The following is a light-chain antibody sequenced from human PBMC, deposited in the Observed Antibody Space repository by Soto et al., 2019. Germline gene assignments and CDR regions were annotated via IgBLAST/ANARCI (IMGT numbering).Light chain of an antibody. CDR2: EVT. J-gene: IGLJ3*02. Sequence: QSVLTQPASVSGSLGQSITISCTGTNSDVGGYNFVSWYQLHPGKAPKLMIFEVTYRPSGVSNRFSGSKSGSTASLTISGLQAEDEADYYCSSYTTSSTLVFGGGTKVTVL. CDR1: NSDVGGYNF. V-gene: IGLV2-14*01. CDR3: SSYTTSSTLV.